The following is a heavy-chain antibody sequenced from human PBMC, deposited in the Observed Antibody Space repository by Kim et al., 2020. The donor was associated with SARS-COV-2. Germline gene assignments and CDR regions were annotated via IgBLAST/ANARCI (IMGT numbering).Heavy chain of an antibody. Sequence: SLKSRVTISVDTSKNQFSLKLSSVTAADTAVYYCASLRYNFGSGSYYSDYWGQGTLVTVSS. J-gene: IGHJ4*02. CDR3: ASLRYNFGSGSYYSDY. V-gene: IGHV4-39*01. D-gene: IGHD3-10*01.